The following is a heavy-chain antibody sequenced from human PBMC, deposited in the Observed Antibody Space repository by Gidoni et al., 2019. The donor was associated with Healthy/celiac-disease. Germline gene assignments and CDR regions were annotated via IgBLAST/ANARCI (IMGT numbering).Heavy chain of an antibody. CDR2: IYYRGST. CDR3: ARENTAGRWGYYYGMDV. Sequence: QVQLQESGPGLVKPSETLSPTCTVSGGSISSYYWSWIRQPPGKGLEWIGYIYYRGSTNYNPSLKSRVTISVDTSKNQFSLKLSSVTAADTAVYYCARENTAGRWGYYYGMDVWGQGTTVTVSS. CDR1: GGSISSYY. V-gene: IGHV4-59*01. J-gene: IGHJ6*02. D-gene: IGHD5-18*01.